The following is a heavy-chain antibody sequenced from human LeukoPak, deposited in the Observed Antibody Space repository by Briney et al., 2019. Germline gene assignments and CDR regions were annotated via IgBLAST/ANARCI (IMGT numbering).Heavy chain of an antibody. CDR2: NIPIFGTA. V-gene: IGHV1-69*13. Sequence: ASVKVSCKASGGTFSSYAISWVRQAPGQGLEWMGGNIPIFGTANYAQKFQGRVTITADESTSTAYMELSSLRSEDTAVYYCARGYCSSTSCYYFDYWGQGTLVTVSS. J-gene: IGHJ4*02. D-gene: IGHD2-2*01. CDR3: ARGYCSSTSCYYFDY. CDR1: GGTFSSYA.